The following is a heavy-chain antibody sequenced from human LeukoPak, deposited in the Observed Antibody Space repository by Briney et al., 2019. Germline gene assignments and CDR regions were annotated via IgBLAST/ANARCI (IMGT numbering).Heavy chain of an antibody. Sequence: GGSLRLSCAASGFTFSSYWMHWVRHAPGKGLVWVSRMNSDGSSTSYADSVKGRFTISRDNAKNTLYLQMNSLRAEDTAVYYCARDRGYYYDSSGYSGWGQGTLVTVSS. CDR3: ARDRGYYYDSSGYSG. CDR2: MNSDGSST. V-gene: IGHV3-74*01. J-gene: IGHJ4*02. D-gene: IGHD3-22*01. CDR1: GFTFSSYW.